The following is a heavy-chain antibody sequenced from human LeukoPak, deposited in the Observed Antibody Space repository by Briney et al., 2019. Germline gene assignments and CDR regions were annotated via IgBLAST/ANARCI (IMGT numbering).Heavy chain of an antibody. Sequence: ASGKVSCKASGYSFNSYGLSWVRQAPEQGLEWMVWISAYNGNTNYAQKLEGRVTMTTDTSTSTAYMELRGLRSDDTAVYYCARGFATMPLGYWGQGTLVTVSS. V-gene: IGHV1-18*01. CDR3: ARGFATMPLGY. CDR1: GYSFNSYG. J-gene: IGHJ4*02. D-gene: IGHD5-12*01. CDR2: ISAYNGNT.